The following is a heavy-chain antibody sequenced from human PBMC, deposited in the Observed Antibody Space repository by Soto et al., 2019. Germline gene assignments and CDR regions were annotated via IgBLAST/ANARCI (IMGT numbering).Heavy chain of an antibody. CDR3: ARGDVVVLTATSNFDY. D-gene: IGHD2-21*02. J-gene: IGHJ4*02. CDR1: GFTFSSYT. V-gene: IGHV3-21*01. Sequence: PGGSLRLSCAASGFTFSSYTMKWVRQAPGKGLEWVASISSSYYIKYADSVKGRFTIFRDNAKNSLYLQMNSLRAEDTAVYYCARGDVVVLTATSNFDYWGQGTLVTVSS. CDR2: ISSSYYI.